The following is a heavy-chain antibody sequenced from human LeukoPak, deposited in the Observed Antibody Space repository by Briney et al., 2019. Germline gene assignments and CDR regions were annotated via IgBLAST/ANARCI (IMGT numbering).Heavy chain of an antibody. CDR1: GFTFSSYG. D-gene: IGHD3-9*01. Sequence: SGGSLRLSCAASGFTFSSYGMHWVRQAPGKGLEWVAVIWYDGSNKYYADSVRGRFTISRDNSKNTLYLQMNSLRAEDTAVYYCARDRRSYDILTGYYQLGRGQGTLVTVSS. CDR3: ARDRRSYDILTGYYQLG. V-gene: IGHV3-33*01. J-gene: IGHJ4*02. CDR2: IWYDGSNK.